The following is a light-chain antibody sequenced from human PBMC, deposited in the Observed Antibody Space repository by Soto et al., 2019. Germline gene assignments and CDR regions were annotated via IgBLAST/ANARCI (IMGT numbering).Light chain of an antibody. CDR1: SGDIGSYNR. CDR2: EVT. J-gene: IGLJ1*01. CDR3: SSETNIHTRACV. Sequence: QSVLTQPASVSGSPGQSITISCTGTSGDIGSYNRVSWYQQHPGKAPKLIIYEVTDRPSGVSNRFSGSKSGNTASLTISGIQAEDEAEYYCSSETNIHTRACVFAMGTKVTVL. V-gene: IGLV2-14*01.